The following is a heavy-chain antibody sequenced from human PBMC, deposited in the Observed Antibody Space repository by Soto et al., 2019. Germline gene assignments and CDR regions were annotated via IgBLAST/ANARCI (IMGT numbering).Heavy chain of an antibody. CDR2: VYYSGTH. D-gene: IGHD5-12*01. CDR1: GGSINNYY. CDR3: ARVQMATLYFGY. J-gene: IGHJ4*02. Sequence: SETLSLTCTVSGGSINNYYWSWVRQPPGKGLEWIGYVYYSGTHNYNPSLESRLTISIDTSKNQFSLKLNSVTAADTAVYYCARVQMATLYFGYWGQGALVTVSS. V-gene: IGHV4-59*01.